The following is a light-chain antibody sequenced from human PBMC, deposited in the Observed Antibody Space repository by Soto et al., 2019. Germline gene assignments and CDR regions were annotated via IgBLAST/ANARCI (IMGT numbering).Light chain of an antibody. Sequence: EIVMTQSPATLSVSPGERATLSCRASQSVSSNLAWYQKKPGQPPRLLIYGASTRATAIPARFSGSGSGTEFTLTISSLQSEDFAVYYCQQYNNWPRTFGQGTKVEIK. J-gene: IGKJ1*01. CDR3: QQYNNWPRT. CDR2: GAS. CDR1: QSVSSN. V-gene: IGKV3-15*01.